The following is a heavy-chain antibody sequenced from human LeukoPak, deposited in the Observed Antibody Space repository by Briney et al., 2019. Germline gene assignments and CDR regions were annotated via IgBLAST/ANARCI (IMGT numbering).Heavy chain of an antibody. Sequence: SGTLSLTCTVSGGSISSSSYYWGWIRQPPGKGLEWIGSIYYSGSTYYNPSLKSRVTISVDTSKNQFSLKLSSVTAADTAVYYCARDPLTMIVVPKSSPGNIDYWGQGTLVTVSS. CDR1: GGSISSSSYY. CDR3: ARDPLTMIVVPKSSPGNIDY. D-gene: IGHD3-22*01. J-gene: IGHJ4*02. CDR2: IYYSGST. V-gene: IGHV4-39*07.